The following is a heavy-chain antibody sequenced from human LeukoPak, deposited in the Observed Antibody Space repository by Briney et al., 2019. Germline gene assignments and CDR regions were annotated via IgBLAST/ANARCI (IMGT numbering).Heavy chain of an antibody. J-gene: IGHJ4*02. D-gene: IGHD5-12*01. CDR2: ITSGGNT. CDR3: ARGRGYRDYDRPLDY. CDR1: GFTVSSNY. Sequence: LPGESLRLSCAASGFTVSSNYMNWVRQAPGKGLEWVSVITSGGNTYYADSVKGRFTTSRDNSKNTLYVQMNSLRAEDTAIYYCARGRGYRDYDRPLDYWGQGTLVTVSS. V-gene: IGHV3-53*01.